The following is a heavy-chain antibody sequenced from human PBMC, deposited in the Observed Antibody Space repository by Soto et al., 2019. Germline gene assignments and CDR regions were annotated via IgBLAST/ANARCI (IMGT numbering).Heavy chain of an antibody. D-gene: IGHD3-22*01. CDR2: IIPILGIA. CDR3: ARDRTVVVGLGYYGMDV. Sequence: QVQLVQSGAEVKKPGSSVKVSCKASGGTFSSYTISWVRQAPGQGLEWMGRIIPILGIANYAQKFQGRVTITADKSTSTAYMELSSLRSEDTAVYYCARDRTVVVGLGYYGMDVWGQGTTVTVSS. V-gene: IGHV1-69*08. CDR1: GGTFSSYT. J-gene: IGHJ6*02.